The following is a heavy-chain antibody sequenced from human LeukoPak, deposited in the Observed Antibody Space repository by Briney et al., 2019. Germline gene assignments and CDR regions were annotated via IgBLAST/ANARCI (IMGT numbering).Heavy chain of an antibody. J-gene: IGHJ4*02. CDR1: GFSFSSYA. D-gene: IGHD1-26*01. V-gene: IGHV3-64D*08. CDR2: ISSNGGST. Sequence: GGSLRLSCSVSGFSFSSYAMHWVRQAPGKGLEYVSSISSNGGSTYYLGSVKGRFTISRDYSKSTLYLQMSSLRAEDTAVYYCVKDRWVDYWGQGTLVTVSS. CDR3: VKDRWVDY.